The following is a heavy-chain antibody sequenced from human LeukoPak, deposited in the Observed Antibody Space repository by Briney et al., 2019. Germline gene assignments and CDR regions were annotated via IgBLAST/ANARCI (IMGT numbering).Heavy chain of an antibody. J-gene: IGHJ4*02. Sequence: GGSLRLSCAASGFTFSSYAMHWVRQAPGEGLEWVAVISYDGSNKYYADSVKGRFTISRDNSKNTLYLQMNSLRAEDTAVYYCARDRIAARRATATAFDYWGQGTLVTVSS. CDR1: GFTFSSYA. CDR2: ISYDGSNK. CDR3: ARDRIAARRATATAFDY. D-gene: IGHD6-6*01. V-gene: IGHV3-30*04.